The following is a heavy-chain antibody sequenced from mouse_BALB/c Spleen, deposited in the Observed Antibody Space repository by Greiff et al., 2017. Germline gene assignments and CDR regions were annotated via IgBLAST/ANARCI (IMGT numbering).Heavy chain of an antibody. J-gene: IGHJ1*01. D-gene: IGHD1-1*01. CDR1: GFTFSSFG. V-gene: IGHV5-17*02. CDR3: ARRYYGSSYWYFEV. Sequence: EVKLVESGGGLVQPGGSRKLSCAASGFTFSSFGMPWVRQAPEKGLEWVAYISSGSSTIYYADTVKGRFTISRDNPKNTLFLQMTSLRSEDTAMYYCARRYYGSSYWYFEVWGAGTTVTVSS. CDR2: ISSGSSTI.